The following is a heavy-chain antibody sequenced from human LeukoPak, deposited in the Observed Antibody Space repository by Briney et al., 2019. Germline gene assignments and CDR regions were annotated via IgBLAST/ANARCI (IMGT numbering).Heavy chain of an antibody. CDR2: ISAGSGTV. V-gene: IGHV3-48*04. CDR3: TRDLGLRRMI. Sequence: PGGSLRLSCAASGLSLSSNNRHWVRQTPGGGLEWLSYISAGSGTVFSADSVKGRFSISRDNARESLFLQMSSLRVEDTGVYYCTRDLGLRRMIWGRGTLVIVSS. J-gene: IGHJ2*01. CDR1: GLSLSSNN.